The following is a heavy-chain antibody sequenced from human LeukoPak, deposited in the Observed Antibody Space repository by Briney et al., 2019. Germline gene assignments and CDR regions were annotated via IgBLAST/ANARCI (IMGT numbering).Heavy chain of an antibody. D-gene: IGHD6-13*01. CDR2: IYYSGST. CDR3: ARVRSSSSLSPWYFDL. J-gene: IGHJ2*01. CDR1: GGSISSYY. Sequence: SETLSLTCTVSGGSISSYYWSWIRQPPGKALEGIGFIYYSGSTNYNLSLTSRVTISVDTSKNQFSLKLSSVTAADTAVYYCARVRSSSSLSPWYFDLWGRGTVVTVSS. V-gene: IGHV4-59*01.